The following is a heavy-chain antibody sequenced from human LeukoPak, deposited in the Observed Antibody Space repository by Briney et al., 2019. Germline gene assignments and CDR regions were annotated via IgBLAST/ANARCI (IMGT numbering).Heavy chain of an antibody. V-gene: IGHV3-48*01. CDR2: ISSSSTTI. CDR3: TTDPSSATVTAYYFDY. D-gene: IGHD4-17*01. CDR1: GFTFSSYS. Sequence: GGSLRLSCAASGFTFSSYSMNWVRQTPGKGLEWVSYISSSSTTIYYADSVKGRFTISRDNFKNTLYLQMNSLKTEDTAVYYCTTDPSSATVTAYYFDYWGQGTLVTVSS. J-gene: IGHJ4*02.